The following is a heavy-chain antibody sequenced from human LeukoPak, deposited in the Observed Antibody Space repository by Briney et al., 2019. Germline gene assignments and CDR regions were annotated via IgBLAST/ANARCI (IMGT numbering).Heavy chain of an antibody. D-gene: IGHD4-17*01. CDR1: RFTFSKYA. V-gene: IGHV3-23*01. Sequence: GGSLRLSCAASRFTFSKYAMTWVRQAPGKGLEWVSLISLSGDSTYYADSVKGHFTISRDNSKNTLYLYMNSLRAEDTAIYYCAKLRPYGEREGGYDHWGQGTLVTVSS. CDR3: AKLRPYGEREGGYDH. CDR2: ISLSGDST. J-gene: IGHJ4*02.